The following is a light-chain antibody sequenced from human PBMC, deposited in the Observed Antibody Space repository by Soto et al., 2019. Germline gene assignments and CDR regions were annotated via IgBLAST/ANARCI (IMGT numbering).Light chain of an antibody. CDR3: HQYGDPPWT. J-gene: IGKJ1*01. Sequence: EIVLTQSPATLSLSPGERATLSCRASQSVSNNYLAWYKQNPGQPPSPLTFGPPSRATGIPDMFSASGSGTDFTPPTTSLDPEVFAVYYCHQYGDPPWTSAQGPKVKI. CDR1: QSVSNNY. V-gene: IGKV3-20*01. CDR2: GPP.